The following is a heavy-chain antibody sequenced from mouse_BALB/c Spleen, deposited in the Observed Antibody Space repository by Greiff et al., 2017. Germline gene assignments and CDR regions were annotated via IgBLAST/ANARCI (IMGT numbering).Heavy chain of an antibody. CDR3: ARNYGNYVWFAY. J-gene: IGHJ3*01. V-gene: IGHV5-17*02. D-gene: IGHD2-1*01. CDR1: GFTFSSFG. Sequence: DVKLVESGGGLVQPGGSRKLSCAASGFTFSSFGMHWVRQAPEKGLEWVAYISSGSSTIYYADTVKGRFTISRDNPKNTLFLQMTSLRSEDTAMYYCARNYGNYVWFAYWGQGTLVTVSA. CDR2: ISSGSSTI.